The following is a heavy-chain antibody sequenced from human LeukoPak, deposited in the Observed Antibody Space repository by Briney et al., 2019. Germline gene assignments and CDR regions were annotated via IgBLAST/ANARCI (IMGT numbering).Heavy chain of an antibody. CDR3: ARGRGSPHLPGWLDP. V-gene: IGHV4-34*01. J-gene: IGHJ5*02. CDR2: INHSGST. CDR1: GGSFSGYY. Sequence: SETLSLTCAVYGGSFSGYYWSWIRQPPGKGLEWIGEINHSGSTNYNPSLKSRVTISVDTSKNQFSLKLSSVTAADTAVYYCARGRGSPHLPGWLDPWGQGTLVTVSS. D-gene: IGHD3-10*01.